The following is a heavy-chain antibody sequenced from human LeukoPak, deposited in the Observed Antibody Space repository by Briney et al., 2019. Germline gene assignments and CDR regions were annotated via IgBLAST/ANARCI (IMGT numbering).Heavy chain of an antibody. CDR1: GFSVSSYG. Sequence: GGSLRLSCVASGFSVSSYGMSWVRQAPGKAPEWVSLLYSNGGTYYADSVKGRFIISRDNSKNTLYLQMNNLRVEDTAVYHCVRDRAEGRAWVEFDPWGQGIVVTVSS. V-gene: IGHV3-66*03. CDR2: LYSNGGT. CDR3: VRDRAEGRAWVEFDP. J-gene: IGHJ5*02.